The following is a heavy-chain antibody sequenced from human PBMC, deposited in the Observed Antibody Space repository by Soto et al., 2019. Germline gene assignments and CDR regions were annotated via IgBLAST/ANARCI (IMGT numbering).Heavy chain of an antibody. CDR2: IIPIFGTT. CDR3: ARGLYGGGGCYSHFDY. Sequence: VQLVQSGAEVKKPGSSVKVSCKASGGTFSNYPFIWVRQAPGQGLDWMGGIIPIFGTTDYGQRFQGRVTITADESTNTAYMELSSLRSDDTAVYYCARGLYGGGGCYSHFDYSGQGTLVTVSS. J-gene: IGHJ4*02. D-gene: IGHD2-21*02. V-gene: IGHV1-69*01. CDR1: GGTFSNYP.